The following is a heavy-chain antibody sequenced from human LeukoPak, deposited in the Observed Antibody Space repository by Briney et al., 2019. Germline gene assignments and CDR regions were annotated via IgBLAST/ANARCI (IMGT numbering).Heavy chain of an antibody. CDR3: ARFHCSGGSCYGGDYYYYYMDV. V-gene: IGHV5-51*01. Sequence: KGGESLKISCKGSGYSFTSYWIGWVRQLPGKGLEWMGIIYPGDSDTRYSPSFQGQVTISADKSISTAYLQWSSLKASDTAMYYCARFHCSGGSCYGGDYYYYYMDVRGKGTTVTVSS. J-gene: IGHJ6*03. D-gene: IGHD2-15*01. CDR2: IYPGDSDT. CDR1: GYSFTSYW.